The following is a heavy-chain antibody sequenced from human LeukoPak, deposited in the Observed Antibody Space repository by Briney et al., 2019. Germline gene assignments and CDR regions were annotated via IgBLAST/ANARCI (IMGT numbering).Heavy chain of an antibody. Sequence: ASVKVSCKASGYTFTSYYMHWVRQAPGQGLEWMGIINPSGGSTNYAQKFQGRVTMTRDTSTSTVYMELSSLRSEDTAVYYCAREMATITHYYYYMDGWSKGTTVTISS. D-gene: IGHD5-24*01. J-gene: IGHJ6*03. CDR1: GYTFTSYY. CDR3: AREMATITHYYYYMDG. V-gene: IGHV1-46*01. CDR2: INPSGGST.